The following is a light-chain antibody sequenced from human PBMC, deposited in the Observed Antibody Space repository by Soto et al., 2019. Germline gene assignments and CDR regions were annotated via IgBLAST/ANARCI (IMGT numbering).Light chain of an antibody. CDR3: QQYNSSSPET. J-gene: IGKJ1*01. CDR1: ESISSW. Sequence: DIQMTQSPSSLSASVRGRVTITCRASESISSWLAWYQQKPGKASKLLIYKASSLESGVPSRFSGRGSGTEFTLTISSLQPDDFATYYCQQYNSSSPETFGQGTKVDI. CDR2: KAS. V-gene: IGKV1-5*03.